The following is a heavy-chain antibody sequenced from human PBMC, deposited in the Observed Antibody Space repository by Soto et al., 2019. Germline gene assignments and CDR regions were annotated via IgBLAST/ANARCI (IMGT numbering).Heavy chain of an antibody. D-gene: IGHD3-22*01. V-gene: IGHV3-7*05. J-gene: IGHJ3*02. CDR2: MRYDGSRE. CDR3: ARDANYRDNSGSYYDVFDI. CDR1: GFSLSNYW. Sequence: EVQLVESGGGLVQPGGSLRLSCAASGFSLSNYWMIWARQAPGKVLEWVANMRYDGSREYYLDSVNGRFTISRDNAQNSLYLQMNSLTAEDTAVYFCARDANYRDNSGSYYDVFDIWGQGTMVTVSS.